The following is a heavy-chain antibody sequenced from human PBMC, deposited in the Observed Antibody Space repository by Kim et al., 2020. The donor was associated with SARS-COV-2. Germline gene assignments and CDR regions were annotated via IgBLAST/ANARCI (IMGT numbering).Heavy chain of an antibody. CDR2: FYHSGTT. Sequence: SETLSLTCAVSGGSIISSNWWSLVRQPPGKGLEWIVEFYHSGTTNYKPSLKSRVTVSVDKSKNQFSLRLSSVTAADTAVYYGSRAQGGAFDYWGQGTLVTVSS. CDR3: SRAQGGAFDY. V-gene: IGHV4-4*02. J-gene: IGHJ4*02. CDR1: GGSIISSNW. D-gene: IGHD1-26*01.